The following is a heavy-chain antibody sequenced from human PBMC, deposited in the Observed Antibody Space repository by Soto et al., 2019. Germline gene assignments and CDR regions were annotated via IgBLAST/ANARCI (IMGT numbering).Heavy chain of an antibody. J-gene: IGHJ4*02. CDR2: IYPGDSDT. CDR3: ARGGRVYYEGSVYYRSNFLDY. D-gene: IGHD3-22*01. CDR1: GYSFTSYW. Sequence: PGESLKISCKGSGYSFTSYWIGWVRQMPGKGLEWMGIIYPGDSDTRYSPSFQGQVTISADKSISTAYLEWSSLKASDTAMYYCARGGRVYYEGSVYYRSNFLDYWGKGSLVPVS. V-gene: IGHV5-51*01.